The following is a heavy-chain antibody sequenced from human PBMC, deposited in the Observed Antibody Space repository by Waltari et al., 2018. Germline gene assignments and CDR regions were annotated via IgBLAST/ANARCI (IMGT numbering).Heavy chain of an antibody. CDR1: GGSFSGYY. J-gene: IGHJ4*02. Sequence: QVQLQQWGAGLLTPSETLSLTCAVYGGSFSGYYWSWIRQPPGKGLEWIGEINHSGSNNYNPSLKSRVTISVDTSKNQFSLKLSSVTAADTAVYYCAGGYYFDYWGQGTLVTVSS. CDR3: AGGYYFDY. CDR2: INHSGSN. V-gene: IGHV4-34*01.